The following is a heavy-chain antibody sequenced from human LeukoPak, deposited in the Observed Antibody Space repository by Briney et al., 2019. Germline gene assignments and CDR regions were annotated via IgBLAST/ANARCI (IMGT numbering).Heavy chain of an antibody. Sequence: ASVKVSCKVSGYTLTELSMHWVRQAPGQGLEWMGWISAYNGNTNYAQKLQGRVTMTTDTSTSTAYMELRSLRSDDTAVYYCARDSASGSNWFGPWGQGTLVTVSS. D-gene: IGHD6-25*01. CDR3: ARDSASGSNWFGP. J-gene: IGHJ5*02. V-gene: IGHV1-18*01. CDR2: ISAYNGNT. CDR1: GYTLTELS.